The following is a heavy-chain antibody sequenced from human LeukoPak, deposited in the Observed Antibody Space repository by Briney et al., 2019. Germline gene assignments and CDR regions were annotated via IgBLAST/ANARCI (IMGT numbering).Heavy chain of an antibody. CDR2: IYHSGST. J-gene: IGHJ4*02. CDR3: ARGPIAYYYDSSGHFDY. V-gene: IGHV4-39*07. Sequence: SETLSLTCTVSGGSISSSSYYWGWIRQPPGKGLEWIGSIYHSGSTNYNPSLKSRVTISVDKSKNQFSLKLSSVTAADTAVYYCARGPIAYYYDSSGHFDYWGQGTLVTVSS. D-gene: IGHD3-22*01. CDR1: GGSISSSSYY.